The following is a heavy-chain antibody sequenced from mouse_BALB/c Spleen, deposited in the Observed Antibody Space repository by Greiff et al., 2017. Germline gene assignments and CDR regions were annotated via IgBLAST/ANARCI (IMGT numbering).Heavy chain of an antibody. CDR3: ARFGNSFFDY. Sequence: EVHLVESGGGLVKPGGSLKLSCAASGFTFSSYAMSWVRQSPEKRLEWVAEISSGGSYTYYPDTVTGRFTISRDNAKNTLYLEMSSLRSEDTAMYYCARFGNSFFDYWGQGTTLTVSS. J-gene: IGHJ2*01. V-gene: IGHV5-9-4*01. D-gene: IGHD2-1*01. CDR1: GFTFSSYA. CDR2: ISSGGSYT.